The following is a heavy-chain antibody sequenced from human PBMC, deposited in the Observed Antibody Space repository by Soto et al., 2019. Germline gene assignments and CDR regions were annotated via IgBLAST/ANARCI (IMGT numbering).Heavy chain of an antibody. CDR3: AKFVGDYGPRFPQTFY. CDR1: GFTFSSYA. CDR2: ISGSGGST. D-gene: IGHD4-17*01. V-gene: IGHV3-23*01. J-gene: IGHJ4*02. Sequence: GGSLRLSCAASGFTFSSYAMSWVRQAPGKGLEWVSAISGSGGSTYYADSVKGRFTISRDNSKNTLYLQMNSLRAEDTAVYYCAKFVGDYGPRFPQTFYWGQGTLVTVSS.